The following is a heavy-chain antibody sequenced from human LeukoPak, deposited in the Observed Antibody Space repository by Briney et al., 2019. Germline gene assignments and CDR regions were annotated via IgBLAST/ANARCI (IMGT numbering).Heavy chain of an antibody. J-gene: IGHJ3*02. D-gene: IGHD3-22*01. CDR2: IKQDGSEK. V-gene: IGHV3-7*03. CDR1: GFTFSSYW. CDR3: ARAYDSSGYFDAFDI. Sequence: GGSLRLSCAASGFTFSSYWMSWVRQAPGKGLEWVANIKQDGSEKYYVDSVKGRFTNSRDNAKNSLYLQMNSLRAEDTALYYCARAYDSSGYFDAFDIWGQGTMVTVSS.